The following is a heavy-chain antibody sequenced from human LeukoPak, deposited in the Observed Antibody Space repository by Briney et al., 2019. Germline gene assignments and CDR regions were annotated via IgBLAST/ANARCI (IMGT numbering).Heavy chain of an antibody. D-gene: IGHD3-10*01. Sequence: GGSLRLSCAASGFTFSNAWMSWVRQAPGKGLEWVGRIQSKTDGGTTDYAAPVKGRFTISRDDSKNTLYLQMNSLKTEDTAVYYCTTDWAMVRGVTDAFDIWGQGTMVTVSS. J-gene: IGHJ3*02. V-gene: IGHV3-15*01. CDR3: TTDWAMVRGVTDAFDI. CDR1: GFTFSNAW. CDR2: IQSKTDGGTT.